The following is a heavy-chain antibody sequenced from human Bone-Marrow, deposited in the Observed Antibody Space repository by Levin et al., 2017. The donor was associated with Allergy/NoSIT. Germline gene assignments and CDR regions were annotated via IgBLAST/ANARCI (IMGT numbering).Heavy chain of an antibody. CDR1: GFIVSSQY. V-gene: IGHV3-53*01. CDR2: IYSGCST. Sequence: GESLKISCAASGFIVSSQYMSWVRQAPGKGLEWVSVIYSGCSTYHTASVQGRFTISRDNSKNTLYLQMHSLRAEDTAVYYCAGGLVRLEEVPPHYFDYWGQGTLVTVSS. D-gene: IGHD2-2*01. J-gene: IGHJ4*02. CDR3: AGGLVRLEEVPPHYFDY.